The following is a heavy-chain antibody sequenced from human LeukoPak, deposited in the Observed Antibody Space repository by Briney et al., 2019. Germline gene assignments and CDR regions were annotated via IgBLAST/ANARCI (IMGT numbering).Heavy chain of an antibody. CDR2: IYYSGST. J-gene: IGHJ4*02. V-gene: IGHV4-39*01. CDR3: ARLVRFTMARGAHFDY. Sequence: SETLSLTCTVSGGSISSSSYFWGWIRQPPGKGLEWIGSIYYSGSTYYNPSLKNRVTISVDTSKNQFSLKLSSVTAADTAVYYCARLVRFTMARGAHFDYWGQGTLVTASS. CDR1: GGSISSSSYF. D-gene: IGHD3-10*01.